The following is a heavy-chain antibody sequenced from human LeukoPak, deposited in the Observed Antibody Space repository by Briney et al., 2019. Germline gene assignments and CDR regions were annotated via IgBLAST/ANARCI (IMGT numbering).Heavy chain of an antibody. CDR1: GGSISSSSYY. D-gene: IGHD1-26*01. Sequence: PSETLSLTCTVSGGSISSSSYYWGWIRQPPGKGLESIGNIYYTGSTYYNPSLKSRVTISVDTSKNQFSLKLSSVTAADTAVYYCARDRSGSYSTADAFDIWGQGTMVTVSS. CDR3: ARDRSGSYSTADAFDI. J-gene: IGHJ3*02. V-gene: IGHV4-39*07. CDR2: IYYTGST.